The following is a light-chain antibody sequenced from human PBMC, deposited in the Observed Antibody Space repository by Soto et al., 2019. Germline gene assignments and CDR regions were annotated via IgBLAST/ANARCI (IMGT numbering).Light chain of an antibody. J-gene: IGKJ5*01. Sequence: DIQMTQSPSSLSASVGDRVTITCQASQDISNYLNWYQQKPGKAPKLLIYDASNLETGVPSRFSGSGSGTDFTFTISSLQPEDIATYFCQQYDTLPSITFGQGTRLEMK. CDR2: DAS. CDR3: QQYDTLPSIT. V-gene: IGKV1-33*01. CDR1: QDISNY.